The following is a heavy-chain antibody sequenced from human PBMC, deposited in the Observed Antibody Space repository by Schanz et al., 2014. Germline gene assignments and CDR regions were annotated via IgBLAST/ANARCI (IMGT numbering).Heavy chain of an antibody. CDR1: GYTFTDYG. V-gene: IGHV1-18*01. Sequence: QVQLVQSGGEMKKPGASVKVSCKASGYTFTDYGLSWVRQAPGQGPEWMGWISDYNADTKYAQKVQGRVTMTTDTSTSTAYMELRSLRSDDTAVYYCAGATYSSSWYGGSEYFQHWGQGTLVTVSS. D-gene: IGHD6-13*01. J-gene: IGHJ1*01. CDR3: AGATYSSSWYGGSEYFQH. CDR2: ISDYNADT.